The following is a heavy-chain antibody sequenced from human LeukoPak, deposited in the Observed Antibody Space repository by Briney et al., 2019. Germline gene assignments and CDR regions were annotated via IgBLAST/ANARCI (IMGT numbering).Heavy chain of an antibody. CDR1: GYTFTSYG. J-gene: IGHJ5*02. D-gene: IGHD3-3*01. V-gene: IGHV1-18*01. CDR2: ISAYNGNT. CDR3: ARGLEWLTRRHTWFDP. Sequence: ASVKVSCKASGYTFTSYGISWVRQAPGQGLEWIGWISAYNGNTNYAQNLQGRVTMTTDTSTRTAYMELRSLRSDDTAVYYCARGLEWLTRRHTWFDPWGHGTLVTVSS.